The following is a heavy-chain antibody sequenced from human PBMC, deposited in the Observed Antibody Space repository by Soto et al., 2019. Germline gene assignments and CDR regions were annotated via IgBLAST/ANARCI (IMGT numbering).Heavy chain of an antibody. CDR3: ARENIGYDDGGVMDV. V-gene: IGHV3-7*03. CDR1: GFTFSSHW. CDR2: IKQDGSEK. Sequence: LRLFCAAFGFTFSSHWMSWVRQAPGKGLEWVANIKQDGSEKYYVDSVKGRFTISRDNAKNSLYLQMNSLRAEDTAVYYCARENIGYDDGGVMDVWGQGTTVTVSS. D-gene: IGHD5-12*01. J-gene: IGHJ6*02.